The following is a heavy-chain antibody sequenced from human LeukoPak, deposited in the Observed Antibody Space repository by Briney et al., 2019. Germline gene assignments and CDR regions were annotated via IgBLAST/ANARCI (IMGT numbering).Heavy chain of an antibody. V-gene: IGHV3-53*01. CDR3: SREVGGGATHYFDY. J-gene: IGHJ4*03. D-gene: IGHD1-26*01. CDR1: GFTVCRNY. CDR2: IYSADSA. Sequence: GGSLEDFRAGSGFTVCRNYSSWVRQAPGKGLEWVSVIYSADSAYYADSVRGRFNISSDNSKNPIYLQMNSLRADDTAVYYCSREVGGGATHYFDYWGPRDHGHVSS.